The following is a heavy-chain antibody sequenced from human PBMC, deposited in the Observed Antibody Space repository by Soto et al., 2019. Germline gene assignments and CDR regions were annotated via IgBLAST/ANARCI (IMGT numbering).Heavy chain of an antibody. CDR1: GFSFGGYA. CDR3: AKGSRGYTGYVFDY. J-gene: IGHJ4*02. D-gene: IGHD5-12*01. CDR2: ISGSGATT. Sequence: EVQLLESGGGLVQPGGSLRLSCATSGFSFGGYAMSWVRQAPGKGLDWVSSISGSGATTYYTNSVKGRFTISRDNSKNTVYLQMSSLRAEDTAVYYCAKGSRGYTGYVFDYWGQGALVTVSS. V-gene: IGHV3-23*01.